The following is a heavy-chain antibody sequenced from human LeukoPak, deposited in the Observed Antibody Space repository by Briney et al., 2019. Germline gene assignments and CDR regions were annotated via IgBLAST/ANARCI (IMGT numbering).Heavy chain of an antibody. Sequence: SGPTLVNPTQTLTLTCTFSGFSLSTSGVGVGWIRQPPAKALEWLALIYWNDDKRYSPSLKSRLTITKDTSKNQVVLTMANMDPVDTATYYCAHSRYCSSTSCINALDYWGQGTLVTVSS. J-gene: IGHJ4*02. CDR1: GFSLSTSGVG. CDR2: IYWNDDK. V-gene: IGHV2-5*01. D-gene: IGHD2-2*01. CDR3: AHSRYCSSTSCINALDY.